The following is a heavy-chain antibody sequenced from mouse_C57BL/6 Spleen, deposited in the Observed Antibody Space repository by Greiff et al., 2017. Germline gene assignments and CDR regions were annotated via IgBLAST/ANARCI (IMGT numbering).Heavy chain of an antibody. Sequence: EVKLVESEGGLVQPGSSMKLSCTASGFTFSDYYMAWVRQVPEKGLEWVANINYDGSSTYYLDSLKSRFIISRDNAKNILYLQMSSLKSEDTATYYCARDPHYYGSGDYWDYWGKGTTLTVSS. CDR3: ARDPHYYGSGDYWDY. V-gene: IGHV5-16*01. CDR2: INYDGSST. J-gene: IGHJ2*01. CDR1: GFTFSDYY. D-gene: IGHD1-1*01.